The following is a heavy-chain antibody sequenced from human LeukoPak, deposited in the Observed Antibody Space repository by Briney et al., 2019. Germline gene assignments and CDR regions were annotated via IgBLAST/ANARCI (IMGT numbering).Heavy chain of an antibody. Sequence: GGSLRLSCAASGFPFSLYGMSWVRQAPGKGLEWVSAITGSGDNTYYADSVKGRFTISRDKSKNTLDLQMNSLRAGDTAVYYCAKDRRITMIVVAPGPSDYWGQGTLVTVSS. CDR1: GFPFSLYG. J-gene: IGHJ4*02. CDR3: AKDRRITMIVVAPGPSDY. CDR2: ITGSGDNT. V-gene: IGHV3-23*01. D-gene: IGHD3-22*01.